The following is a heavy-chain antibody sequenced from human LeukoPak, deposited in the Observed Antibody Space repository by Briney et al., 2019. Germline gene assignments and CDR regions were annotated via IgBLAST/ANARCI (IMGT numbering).Heavy chain of an antibody. J-gene: IGHJ6*03. V-gene: IGHV1-18*01. CDR1: GYTFTSYG. Sequence: ASVKVSCKASGYTFTSYGISWVRQASGQGLEWMGWISAYNGNTNYAQKLQGRVTMTTDTSTSTAYMELRSLRSDDTAVYYCARDNYDILTGGLYYYYYYYMDVWGKGTTVTVSS. CDR2: ISAYNGNT. CDR3: ARDNYDILTGGLYYYYYYYMDV. D-gene: IGHD3-9*01.